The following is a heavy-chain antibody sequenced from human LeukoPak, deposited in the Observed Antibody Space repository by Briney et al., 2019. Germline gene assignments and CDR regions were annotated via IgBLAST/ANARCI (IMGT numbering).Heavy chain of an antibody. CDR2: IKQDGSEI. V-gene: IGHV3-7*03. J-gene: IGHJ4*01. Sequence: GGSLRLSCPASGFTFGSYWMNWVRQAPGKGPEWVANIKQDGSEINYVDSVKGRFIISRDSAKNSLYLQMGSLRVDDTAVYYCAGGSGWITGDWGHGTLVTVSS. CDR1: GFTFGSYW. CDR3: AGGSGWITGD. D-gene: IGHD1-14*01.